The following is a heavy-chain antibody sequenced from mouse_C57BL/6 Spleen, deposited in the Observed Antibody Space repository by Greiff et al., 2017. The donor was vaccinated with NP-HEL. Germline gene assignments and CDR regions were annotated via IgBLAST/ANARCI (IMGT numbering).Heavy chain of an antibody. CDR2: LSSGGSYT. Sequence: EVKLMESGGDLVKPGGSLKLSCAASGFTFSSYGMSWVRQTPDKRLEWVATLSSGGSYTYYPDSVQGRFTISRDNAKNTLYLQMSSLKSEDTAMYYCERHPLRPYFDYWGKGTTLTVSS. CDR1: GFTFSSYG. D-gene: IGHD2-12*01. CDR3: ERHPLRPYFDY. J-gene: IGHJ2*01. V-gene: IGHV5-6*01.